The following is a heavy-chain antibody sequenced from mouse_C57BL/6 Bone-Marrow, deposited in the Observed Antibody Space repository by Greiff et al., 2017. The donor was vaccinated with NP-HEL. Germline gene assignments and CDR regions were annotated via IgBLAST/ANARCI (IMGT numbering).Heavy chain of an antibody. CDR1: GFSFTSYG. D-gene: IGHD1-1*01. J-gene: IGHJ3*01. CDR3: ARNPYGSSSWFAY. Sequence: VQLQESGPGLVQPSPSLSIPCTVSGFSFTSYGVHWVRQSPGKGLEWLGVIWSGGSTDYNAAFISRLSISKDNSKSQVFFKMNSLQADDTAIYYGARNPYGSSSWFAYWGQGTLVTVSA. CDR2: IWSGGST. V-gene: IGHV2-2*01.